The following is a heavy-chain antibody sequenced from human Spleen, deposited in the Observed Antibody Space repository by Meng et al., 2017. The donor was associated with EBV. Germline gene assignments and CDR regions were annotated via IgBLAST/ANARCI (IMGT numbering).Heavy chain of an antibody. Sequence: QVQLVQSGSELMSPGASVKASCKAYGYTFTSYAMNWVRQAPGQGLEWMGWINTNTGNPTYVQGFTGRFVFSLDTSVNTAYLQISSLKAEDTAVYYCARDPHGGRVLLDPWGHGTLVTVSS. J-gene: IGHJ5*02. D-gene: IGHD2-15*01. V-gene: IGHV7-4-1*02. CDR1: GYTFTSYA. CDR3: ARDPHGGRVLLDP. CDR2: INTNTGNP.